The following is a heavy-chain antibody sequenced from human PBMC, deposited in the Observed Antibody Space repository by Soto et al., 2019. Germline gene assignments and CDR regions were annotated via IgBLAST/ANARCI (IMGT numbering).Heavy chain of an antibody. CDR1: GFSLSTSGVG. J-gene: IGHJ4*02. V-gene: IGHV2-5*02. CDR3: AHQRGTMVIVVEEPFFDN. D-gene: IGHD3-22*01. Sequence: QITLKESGPPLMKPTQTLTLTCTFSGFSLSTSGVGVGWIRQPPGKALEWLAVIYWDDDKDYSASLKSRLTITKDTSKNQVVLRMTNMDPVDTATYYCAHQRGTMVIVVEEPFFDNWGQGTLVTVSS. CDR2: IYWDDDK.